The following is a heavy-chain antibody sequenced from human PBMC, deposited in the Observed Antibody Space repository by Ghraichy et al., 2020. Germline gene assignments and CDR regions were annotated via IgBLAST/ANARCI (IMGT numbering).Heavy chain of an antibody. CDR1: GGSFSGYY. V-gene: IGHV4-34*01. CDR3: ARASITIFGVIRGDYHYGMDV. J-gene: IGHJ6*02. D-gene: IGHD3-3*01. CDR2: INHSGST. Sequence: SETLSLTCAVYGGSFSGYYWTWIRQPPGKGLEWIGEINHSGSTNYNPSLKSRVTILVDTSKNQFSLKLSSVTAADTALYYCARASITIFGVIRGDYHYGMDVWGQGTTVTVSS.